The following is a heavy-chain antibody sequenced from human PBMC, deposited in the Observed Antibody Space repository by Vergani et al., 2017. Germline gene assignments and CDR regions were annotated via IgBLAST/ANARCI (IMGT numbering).Heavy chain of an antibody. J-gene: IGHJ4*02. CDR3: ATLGIAVAGTDY. Sequence: QVQLVESGGGLVKPGGSLRLSCAASGFTFSDYYMSWIRQAPGTGLEWVSYISSSSSYTNYADSVKGRFTISRDNAKNSLYLQMNSLRAEDTAVYYCATLGIAVAGTDYWGQGTLVTVSS. CDR2: ISSSSSYT. V-gene: IGHV3-11*05. CDR1: GFTFSDYY. D-gene: IGHD6-19*01.